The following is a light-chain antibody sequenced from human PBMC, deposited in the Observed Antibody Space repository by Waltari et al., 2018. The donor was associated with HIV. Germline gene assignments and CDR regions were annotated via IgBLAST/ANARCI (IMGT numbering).Light chain of an antibody. V-gene: IGLV2-11*01. Sequence: QSALTQPRSVSGSPGQSVTISCAGISSDVGDYTSVSWYHQIPGTAPKLLVYDVSKRPSGVPDRFSGSKSGDTASLTISGLQAEDEADYFCSSYAGSYTWLFGGGTKLTVL. CDR1: SSDVGDYTS. CDR3: SSYAGSYTWL. CDR2: DVS. J-gene: IGLJ3*02.